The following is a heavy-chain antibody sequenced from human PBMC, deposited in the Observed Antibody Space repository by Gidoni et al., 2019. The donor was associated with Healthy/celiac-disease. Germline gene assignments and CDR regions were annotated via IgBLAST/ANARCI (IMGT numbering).Heavy chain of an antibody. CDR1: GFTFSSSA. J-gene: IGHJ4*02. V-gene: IGHV3-23*01. CDR3: AKGLSRVRNKYYDFWSGYYKFDY. Sequence: EVQLLESGGGLVQPGGSLRLSCAASGFTFSSSAMRWVRQAPGTGVEWVSAIRGSGGSTYYADSVKGRFTISRDNSKNTLYLQMNSLRAEDTAVYYCAKGLSRVRNKYYDFWSGYYKFDYWGQGTLVTVSS. CDR2: IRGSGGST. D-gene: IGHD3-3*01.